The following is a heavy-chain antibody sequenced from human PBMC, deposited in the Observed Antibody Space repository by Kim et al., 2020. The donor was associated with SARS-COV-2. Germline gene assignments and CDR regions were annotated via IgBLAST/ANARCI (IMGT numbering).Heavy chain of an antibody. Sequence: GGSLRLSCAASGFTFSDYYMSWIRQAPGKGLEWVSYISSSSSYTNYADSVKGRFTISRDNAKNSLYLQMNSLRAEDTAVYYCATLGTFVFSFDYWGQGTLVTVSS. CDR1: GFTFSDYY. D-gene: IGHD3-3*02. CDR3: ATLGTFVFSFDY. J-gene: IGHJ4*02. V-gene: IGHV3-11*03. CDR2: ISSSSSYT.